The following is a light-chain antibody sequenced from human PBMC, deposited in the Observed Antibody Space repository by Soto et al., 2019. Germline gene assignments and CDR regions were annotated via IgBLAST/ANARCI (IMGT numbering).Light chain of an antibody. CDR2: GNN. V-gene: IGLV1-40*01. Sequence: QSVLTQPPSVSGAPGQRVTISCTGSSSNFGAGYDVHWYQQLPGTAPKLLIYGNNNRPSGVPDRFSGSKSGTSASLAITGLQAEDEADYYCQSYDSSLGVVFGGGTKLTVL. J-gene: IGLJ2*01. CDR1: SSNFGAGYD. CDR3: QSYDSSLGVV.